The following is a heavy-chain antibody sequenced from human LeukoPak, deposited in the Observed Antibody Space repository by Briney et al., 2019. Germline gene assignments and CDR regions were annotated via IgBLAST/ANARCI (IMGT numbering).Heavy chain of an antibody. V-gene: IGHV1-8*01. Sequence: ASVKVSCKASGYTFTSCDINWVRQAPGQGLECMGWMNPNSANTVYAQKFQGRVTMTRNTSISTAYMELSSLRSEDTAVYYCARPTGYSSSWYRVDYFDYWGQGTLVTVSS. J-gene: IGHJ4*02. CDR3: ARPTGYSSSWYRVDYFDY. CDR1: GYTFTSCD. D-gene: IGHD6-13*01. CDR2: MNPNSANT.